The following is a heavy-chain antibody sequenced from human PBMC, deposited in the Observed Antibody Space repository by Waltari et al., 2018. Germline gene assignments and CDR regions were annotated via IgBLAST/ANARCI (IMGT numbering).Heavy chain of an antibody. CDR2: IYYSGST. J-gene: IGHJ4*02. CDR1: GGSISSSSYY. V-gene: IGHV4-39*01. CDR3: ATKREGSASGFDY. D-gene: IGHD6-19*01. Sequence: QLQLQESGPGLVKPSETLSFTCTVSGGSISSSSYYWGWIRQPPGKGLEWIGSIYYSGSTYYNPSLKSRVTISVDTSKNQFSLKLSSVTAADTAVYYCATKREGSASGFDYWGQGTLVTVSS.